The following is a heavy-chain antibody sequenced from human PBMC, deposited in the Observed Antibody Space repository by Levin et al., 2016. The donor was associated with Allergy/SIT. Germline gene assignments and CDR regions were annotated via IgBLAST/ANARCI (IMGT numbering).Heavy chain of an antibody. J-gene: IGHJ4*02. CDR3: ACPSYGDYVGFDY. CDR1: GYSFTSYW. Sequence: KVSCKGSGYSFTSYWIGWVRQMPGKGLEWMGIIYPGDSDTRYSPSFQGQVTISADKSISTAYLQWSSLKASDTAMYYCACPSYGDYVGFDYWGQGTLVTVSS. D-gene: IGHD4-17*01. CDR2: IYPGDSDT. V-gene: IGHV5-51*01.